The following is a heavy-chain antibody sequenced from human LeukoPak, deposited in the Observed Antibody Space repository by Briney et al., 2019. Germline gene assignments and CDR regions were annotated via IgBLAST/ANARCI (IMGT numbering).Heavy chain of an antibody. CDR2: INHSGST. D-gene: IGHD2-8*02. J-gene: IGHJ4*02. Sequence: SETLSLTCAVYGGSFSGYYWSWIRQPPGKGLEWIGEINHSGSTNYNPSLKSRVTISVDTSKNQFSLKLSSVTAADTAVYYCARARPXKXRIXLVVYASFDYWGQGTLVTVSS. V-gene: IGHV4-34*01. CDR3: ARARPXKXRIXLVVYASFDY. CDR1: GGSFSGYY.